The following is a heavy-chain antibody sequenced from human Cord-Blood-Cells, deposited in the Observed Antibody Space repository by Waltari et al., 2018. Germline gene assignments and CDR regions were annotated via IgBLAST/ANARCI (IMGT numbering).Heavy chain of an antibody. CDR1: GFTFSSYG. D-gene: IGHD6-13*01. Sequence: SLSCAASGFTFSSYGVHCVRPAPGKGLEWVAVVSSDGSNKYYADSVKGRFTISRDNSKNTLYLQMNSLRAEDTAVYYCAKGLYIAEAGSTGVFDYWGQGTLVTVSS. V-gene: IGHV3-30*18. CDR3: AKGLYIAEAGSTGVFDY. CDR2: VSSDGSNK. J-gene: IGHJ4*02.